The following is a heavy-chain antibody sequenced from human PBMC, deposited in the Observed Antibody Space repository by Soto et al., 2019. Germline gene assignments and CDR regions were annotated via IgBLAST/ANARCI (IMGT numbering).Heavy chain of an antibody. D-gene: IGHD2-15*01. CDR2: ISGSGGST. CDR3: AKDHTRIMRVVFYFDY. Sequence: PGGSLRLSCAASGFTFSSYAMSWVRQAPGKGLEWVSAISGSGGSTYYADSVKGRFTISRDNSKNTLYLQMNSLRAEDTAVYYCAKDHTRIMRVVFYFDYWGQGTLVTVSS. J-gene: IGHJ4*02. V-gene: IGHV3-23*01. CDR1: GFTFSSYA.